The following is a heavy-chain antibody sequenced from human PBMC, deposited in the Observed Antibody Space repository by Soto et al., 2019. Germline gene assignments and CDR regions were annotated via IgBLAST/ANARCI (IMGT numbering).Heavy chain of an antibody. J-gene: IGHJ4*02. V-gene: IGHV3-33*01. CDR3: AREAVVLRFLD. D-gene: IGHD3-3*01. Sequence: GGSLRLSCAASGFTFSSYGMHWVRQAPGKGLEWVAVIWYDGSNKYYADSVKGRFTISRDNSKNTLYLQMNSLRAEDTAVYYCAREAVVLRFLDWGQGTLVTVSS. CDR2: IWYDGSNK. CDR1: GFTFSSYG.